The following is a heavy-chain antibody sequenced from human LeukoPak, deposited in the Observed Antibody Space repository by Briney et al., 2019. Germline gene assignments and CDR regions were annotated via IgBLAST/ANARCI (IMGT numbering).Heavy chain of an antibody. J-gene: IGHJ4*02. V-gene: IGHV3-48*03. CDR1: GFTFSSYE. CDR3: ATEGAVIFGVVMGLDY. D-gene: IGHD3-3*02. CDR2: ISSSGSTI. Sequence: GGSLRLSCAASGFTFSSYEMNGVRQAPGKGREWVSYISSSGSTIYYADSVKGRFTISRDNSKNTLYLQMNSLRAEDTAVYYCATEGAVIFGVVMGLDYWGQGTLVTVSS.